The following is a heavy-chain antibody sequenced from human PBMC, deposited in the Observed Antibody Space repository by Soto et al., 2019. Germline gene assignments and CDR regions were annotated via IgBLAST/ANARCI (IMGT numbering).Heavy chain of an antibody. J-gene: IGHJ6*02. CDR2: INPSGGST. CDR1: GYTFTSYY. CDR3: ARKSVAMLRGVSAYYYSYRLDG. V-gene: IGHV1-46*01. D-gene: IGHD3-10*01. Sequence: ASVKVSCKASGYTFTSYYMHWVRQAPGQGLEWMGIINPSGGSTSYAQKFQGRVTMTRDTSTSTVYMELSSLRSEDTAVYYCARKSVAMLRGVSAYYYSYRLDGCRQRTTVTV.